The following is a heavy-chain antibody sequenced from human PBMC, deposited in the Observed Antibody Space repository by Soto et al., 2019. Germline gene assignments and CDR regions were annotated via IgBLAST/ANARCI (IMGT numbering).Heavy chain of an antibody. J-gene: IGHJ6*04. CDR1: GGSFSNFG. Sequence: GASVNVSGKASGGSFSNFGISWVRQAPGQGLEWMGGIVPVFGRTNYAQRFRGRLTITADESTSTGYMELISLRSDDTAVYYCAREGSGYNCWGKGNKVIVSA. CDR3: AREGSGYNC. D-gene: IGHD5-12*01. V-gene: IGHV1-69*13. CDR2: IVPVFGRT.